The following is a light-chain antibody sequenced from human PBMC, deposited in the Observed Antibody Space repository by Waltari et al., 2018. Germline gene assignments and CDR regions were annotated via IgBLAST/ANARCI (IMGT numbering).Light chain of an antibody. V-gene: IGKV3-15*01. Sequence: EIVMTQSPASLSVSPGARATLSCRASQSVARNLAWYQHKPGQDPRLLVYGASTRATGIPARFSGSGSGTEFTLTISSLQSEDFAVYYCQQSNNWYTFGQGTKLEIK. CDR2: GAS. CDR1: QSVARN. CDR3: QQSNNWYT. J-gene: IGKJ2*01.